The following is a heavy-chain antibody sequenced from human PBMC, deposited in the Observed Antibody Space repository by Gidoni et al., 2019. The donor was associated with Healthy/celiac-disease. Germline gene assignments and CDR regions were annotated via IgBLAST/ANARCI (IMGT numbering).Heavy chain of an antibody. CDR2: INHSGST. D-gene: IGHD6-13*01. CDR1: GGSFRGYS. CDR3: ARGYIGPSSSWYGEVGSYFDY. J-gene: IGHJ4*02. V-gene: IGHV4-34*01. Sequence: QVQLQQWGAGLLNPSETLSLTCAVHGGSFRGYSWSWIRQPPGKGLEWIGEINHSGSTNYNPSLKSRVTISVDTSKIQFSLKLSSVTAADTAVYYCARGYIGPSSSWYGEVGSYFDYWGQGTLVTVSS.